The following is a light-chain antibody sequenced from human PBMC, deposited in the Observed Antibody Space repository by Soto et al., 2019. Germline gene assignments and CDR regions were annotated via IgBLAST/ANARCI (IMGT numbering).Light chain of an antibody. V-gene: IGKV1-39*01. CDR1: QHISNS. CDR3: QQSYSAPVT. Sequence: DIQMTQSPSSLSASVGDRVTINCRASQHISNSLNWYQQRPGKAPKLLIHAASDLQGGAPSRFSGSGSGTDFTLTITGLQPEDSATYYCQQSYSAPVTFGQGTKLQI. J-gene: IGKJ2*01. CDR2: AAS.